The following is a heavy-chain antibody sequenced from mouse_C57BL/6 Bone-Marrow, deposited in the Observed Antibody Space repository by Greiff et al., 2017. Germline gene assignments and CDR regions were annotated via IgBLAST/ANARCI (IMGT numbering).Heavy chain of an antibody. CDR1: GYTFTSYW. V-gene: IGHV1-7*01. Sequence: QVQLQQSGAELAKPGASVKLSCKASGYTFTSYWMHWVKQRPGQGLEWIGYINPSSGYTKYNQKFKDKDTLTADKSSSTAYMQLSSLTYEDSAVYYCARRSYLDYWGQGTTLTVSS. J-gene: IGHJ2*01. CDR3: ARRSYLDY. CDR2: INPSSGYT.